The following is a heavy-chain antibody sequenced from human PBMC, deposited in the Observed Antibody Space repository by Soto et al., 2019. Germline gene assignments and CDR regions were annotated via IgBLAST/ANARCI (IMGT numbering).Heavy chain of an antibody. CDR3: AKHAEYQLVSSFAP. V-gene: IGHV3-23*01. D-gene: IGHD2-2*01. J-gene: IGHJ5*02. CDR1: GFSFSTYA. CDR2: ISAGGGNT. Sequence: EVQLLESGGGLVQPGGSLRLSCAVSGFSFSTYAMSWVRQAPGKGLELVSGISAGGGNTYYADSVRGRFTISRDNSKDTLYLQITSLRAEDTAFYYCAKHAEYQLVSSFAPWGQGTLVTVSS.